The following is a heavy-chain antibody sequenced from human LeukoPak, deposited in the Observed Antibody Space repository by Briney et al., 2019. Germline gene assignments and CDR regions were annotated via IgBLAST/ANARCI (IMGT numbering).Heavy chain of an antibody. CDR3: ARDDPGYSSTKNGMDV. CDR2: IYTSGST. J-gene: IGHJ6*02. V-gene: IGHV4-61*02. CDR1: GGSLSSGSYY. D-gene: IGHD6-13*01. Sequence: SQTLSLTCTVSGGSLSSGSYYWSWIRQPAGTGLEWIGRIYTSGSTNYNPSLKSRVTISVDTSKNQFSLKLSSVTAADTAVYYCARDDPGYSSTKNGMDVWGQGTTVTVSS.